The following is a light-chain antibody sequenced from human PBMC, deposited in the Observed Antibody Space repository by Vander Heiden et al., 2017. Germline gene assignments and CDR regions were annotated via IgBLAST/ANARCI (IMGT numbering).Light chain of an antibody. J-gene: IGKJ1*01. CDR2: GAS. CDR3: QQYGSSPET. CDR1: QSVSSSY. V-gene: IGKV3-20*01. Sequence: EIVLMQSPGTLSLSPGERATLSCRASQSVSSSYLAWYLQKPGQAPRLLIYGASSRATGIPDRFSGSGSGTDFTLTISRLEPEDFAVYYCQQYGSSPETFGQGTKVEIK.